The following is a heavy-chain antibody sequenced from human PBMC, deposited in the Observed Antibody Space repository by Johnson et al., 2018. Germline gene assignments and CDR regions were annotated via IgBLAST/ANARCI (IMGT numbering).Heavy chain of an antibody. CDR2: VTPMVGVP. CDR1: VGTFSTYT. J-gene: IGHJ4*02. V-gene: IGHV1-69*09. CDR3: RRVSGSYNYFDF. D-gene: IGHD3-22*01. Sequence: QVQLVESGAEVKKPGSSVTVSCRPSVGTFSTYTISWVRQAPGQGLQWMGRVTPMVGVPDYELKFQGRITLTMKTSISTAYMELTSLRSEDTAVYSCRRVSGSYNYFDFWGQGTLVTVSS.